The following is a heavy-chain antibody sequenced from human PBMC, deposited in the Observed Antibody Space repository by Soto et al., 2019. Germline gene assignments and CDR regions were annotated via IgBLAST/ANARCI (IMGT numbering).Heavy chain of an antibody. J-gene: IGHJ3*01. V-gene: IGHV3-74*01. CDR2: ISTDGSYT. CDR3: ARGGWG. D-gene: IGHD1-26*01. CDR1: GFTFSSYW. Sequence: EVQLVESGGGLVQPGGSLRLSCAASGFTFSSYWMHWVRQAPGKGLVSVSHISTDGSYTTYADSVKGRFTISRDNAKKTLYLQMNSLRAEDTAVYYCARGGWGWGQGTMVTVSS.